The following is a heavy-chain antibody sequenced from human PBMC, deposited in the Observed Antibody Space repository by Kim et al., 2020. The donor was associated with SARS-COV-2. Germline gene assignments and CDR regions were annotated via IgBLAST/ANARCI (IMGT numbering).Heavy chain of an antibody. J-gene: IGHJ5*02. V-gene: IGHV7-4-1*02. CDR3: ARTRITGTTFWFDP. CDR1: GYTFTSYA. D-gene: IGHD1-7*01. CDR2: INTNTGNP. Sequence: ASVKVSCKASGYTFTSYAMNWVRQAPGQGLEWMGWINTNTGNPTYAQGFTGRFVFSLDTSVSTAYLQISSLKAEDTAVYYCARTRITGTTFWFDPWGQGTLVTVSS.